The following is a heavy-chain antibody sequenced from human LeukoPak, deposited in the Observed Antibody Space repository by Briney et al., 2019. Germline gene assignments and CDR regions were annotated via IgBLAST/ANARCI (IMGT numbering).Heavy chain of an antibody. CDR1: GFTFSSYE. D-gene: IGHD4-17*01. Sequence: PGGSLRLSCVASGFTFSSYEINWVRQAPGKGLEWVSYISSSGRTIYYADSVQGRFTISRDNAKNSLYLQMNSLRAEDTAVYYCARDPGQRDYGDYTYYFDYWGQRTLVTVSS. CDR3: ARDPGQRDYGDYTYYFDY. J-gene: IGHJ4*02. CDR2: ISSSGRTI. V-gene: IGHV3-48*03.